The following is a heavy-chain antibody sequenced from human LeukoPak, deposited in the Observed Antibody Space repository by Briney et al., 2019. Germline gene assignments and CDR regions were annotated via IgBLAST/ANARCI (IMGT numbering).Heavy chain of an antibody. V-gene: IGHV4-61*01. CDR1: AGSVSSGSYY. CDR3: ARLNLSNLAAAGSYYYGMDV. Sequence: SETLSLTCIVSAGSVSSGSYYWSWIRQPPGKGLEWIGHLYYTGSTNYNPSLKSRVTMSVDTSKNQFSLKLSSVTAADTAVYYCARLNLSNLAAAGSYYYGMDVWGKGTTVTVSS. D-gene: IGHD6-13*01. CDR2: LYYTGST. J-gene: IGHJ6*04.